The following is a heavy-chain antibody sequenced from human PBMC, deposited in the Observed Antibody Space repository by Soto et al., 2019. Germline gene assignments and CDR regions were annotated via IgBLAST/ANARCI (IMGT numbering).Heavy chain of an antibody. V-gene: IGHV4-34*01. CDR3: ARQRPTDGRWEFANYYGMDV. CDR1: GGSFSGYY. Sequence: SETLSLTCAVYGGSFSGYYWSWIRQPPGKGLEWIGEINHSGSTNYNPSLKSRVTISVDTSKNQFSLKLSSVTAADTAVYYCARQRPTDGRWEFANYYGMDVWGQGTPVTVSS. J-gene: IGHJ6*02. CDR2: INHSGST. D-gene: IGHD1-26*01.